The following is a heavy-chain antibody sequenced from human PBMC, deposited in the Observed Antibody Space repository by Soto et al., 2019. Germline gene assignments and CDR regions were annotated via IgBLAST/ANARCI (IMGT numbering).Heavy chain of an antibody. J-gene: IGHJ4*02. D-gene: IGHD3-9*01. CDR3: ARVLRYFDWLLADY. CDR1: GYTFTSYG. Sequence: ASVKVSCKASGYTFTSYGISWVRQAPGQGLEWMGWISAYNGNTNYAQKLQGRVTMTTDTSTSTAYMELRSLRSDDTAVYYCARVLRYFDWLLADYWGQGTLVTVSS. V-gene: IGHV1-18*04. CDR2: ISAYNGNT.